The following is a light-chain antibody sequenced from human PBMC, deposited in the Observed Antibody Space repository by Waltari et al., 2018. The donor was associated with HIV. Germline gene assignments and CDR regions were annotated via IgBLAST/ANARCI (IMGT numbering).Light chain of an antibody. CDR3: AAWDDKRTAVV. V-gene: IGLV1-44*01. Sequence: QSVLNQPPSASGTTGQRVAISCAGNRSNIGTNTINWYQQLSGTAPKLLINSNNQRPSGVPYRFSVSKSGTSGSLAISGLQSEDEADYYCAAWDDKRTAVVFGGGTKLTVL. CDR1: RSNIGTNT. CDR2: SNN. J-gene: IGLJ2*01.